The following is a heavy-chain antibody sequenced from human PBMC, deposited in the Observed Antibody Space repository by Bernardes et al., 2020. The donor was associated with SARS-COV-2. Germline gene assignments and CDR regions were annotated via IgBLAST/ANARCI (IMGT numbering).Heavy chain of an antibody. CDR2: IYYSGST. V-gene: IGHV4-59*08. D-gene: IGHD3-16*01. Sequence: SETLSLTCTVSGGSISGYFWSWIRQPPGEGLEWIGYIYYSGSTNYNPSLKSRVTLSVDTSKNQFSLKLSSVTAADTAVYYCARQQGGSYYYMDVWGKGTTVTVSS. CDR3: ARQQGGSYYYMDV. J-gene: IGHJ6*03. CDR1: GGSISGYF.